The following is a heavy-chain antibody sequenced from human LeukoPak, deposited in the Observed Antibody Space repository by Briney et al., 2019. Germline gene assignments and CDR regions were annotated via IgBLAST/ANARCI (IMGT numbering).Heavy chain of an antibody. J-gene: IGHJ5*02. CDR3: SGSYSSGQGWFDP. D-gene: IGHD6-19*01. CDR1: GGSISSHY. V-gene: IGHV4-59*08. Sequence: PSETLSLTCTVSGGSISSHYWSWIRQPPGKGLEWIGYIYYSGSTNYNPSLKSRVTISVDTSKNQFSLKLSFVTAADTAVYYCSGSYSSGQGWFDPWGQGTLVTVSS. CDR2: IYYSGST.